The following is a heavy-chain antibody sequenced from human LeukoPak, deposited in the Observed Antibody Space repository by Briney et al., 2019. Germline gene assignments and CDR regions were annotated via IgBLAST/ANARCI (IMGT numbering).Heavy chain of an antibody. Sequence: GGSLRLSCTASGFTFSSYAMSWVRQGPGKGLEWVSAISGSGGHTYYADSVKGRFTISRDNSKNTLYLQMNSLRAEDTAVYYCAKSVGSGSYPRDFDYWGQGTLVTVSS. CDR1: GFTFSSYA. CDR2: ISGSGGHT. V-gene: IGHV3-23*01. CDR3: AKSVGSGSYPRDFDY. D-gene: IGHD3-10*01. J-gene: IGHJ4*02.